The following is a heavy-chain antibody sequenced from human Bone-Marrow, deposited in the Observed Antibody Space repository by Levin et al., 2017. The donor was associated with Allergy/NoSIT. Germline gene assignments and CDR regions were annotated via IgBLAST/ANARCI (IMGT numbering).Heavy chain of an antibody. CDR3: ARSEYKNFPFDL. CDR2: INPNSGTT. V-gene: IGHV1-2*02. D-gene: IGHD2/OR15-2a*01. Sequence: GESLKISCKASGYTFTGHHIQWARQAPGQGLEWMGYINPNSGTTKSSQNFQGRLILTRDTSIATAYMELSGLRFDDTALYFCARSEYKNFPFDLWGQGTLVTVSS. J-gene: IGHJ4*02. CDR1: GYTFTGHH.